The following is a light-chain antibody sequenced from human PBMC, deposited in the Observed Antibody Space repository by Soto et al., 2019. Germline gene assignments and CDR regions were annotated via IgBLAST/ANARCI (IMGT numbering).Light chain of an antibody. J-gene: IGKJ4*01. Sequence: EIVMTQSPATLSVSPGERATLSCRASQSVSSNLAWYQQKPGQAPRLLMYGTSTRATGIPARFSGSGSGTEFTLTISNLRTEDFAVYYCQQYNEWPPLTFGGGTKVDIK. CDR2: GTS. CDR3: QQYNEWPPLT. V-gene: IGKV3-15*01. CDR1: QSVSSN.